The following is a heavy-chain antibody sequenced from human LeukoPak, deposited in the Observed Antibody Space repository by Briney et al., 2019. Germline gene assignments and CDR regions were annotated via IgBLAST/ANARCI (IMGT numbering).Heavy chain of an antibody. CDR3: ARGVLRNYLFVTYYFDY. J-gene: IGHJ4*02. Sequence: SETLSLTCTVSGGSISSSSYYWGWIRQPPGKGLEWIGSIYHSGSTYYNPSLKSRVTISVDTSKNQFSLKLSSVTAADTAVYYCARGVLRNYLFVTYYFDYWGQGTLVTVSS. CDR2: IYHSGST. D-gene: IGHD1-7*01. V-gene: IGHV4-39*07. CDR1: GGSISSSSYY.